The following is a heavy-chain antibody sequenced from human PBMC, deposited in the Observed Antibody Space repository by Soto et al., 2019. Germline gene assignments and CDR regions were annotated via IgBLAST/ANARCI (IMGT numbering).Heavy chain of an antibody. CDR3: AHYDSTEGAFDI. CDR2: ISYSGST. D-gene: IGHD3-22*01. J-gene: IGHJ3*02. Sequence: QVQLQEAGPGLVKPSQTLSLTGTVSGGSISSGDYYWSWIRQPPGKGLEWIGYISYSGSTYYNPYLKSRVTISVDTSKNQFSLKLSSVTVADTAVYYRAHYDSTEGAFDIWGQGTMVTVSS. CDR1: GGSISSGDYY. V-gene: IGHV4-30-4*01.